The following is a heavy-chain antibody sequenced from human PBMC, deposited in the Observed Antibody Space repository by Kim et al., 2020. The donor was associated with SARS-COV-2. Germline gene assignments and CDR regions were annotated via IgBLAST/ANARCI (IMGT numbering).Heavy chain of an antibody. D-gene: IGHD3-22*01. Sequence: SETLSLTCTVSGGSISSGGYYWSWIRQHPGKGLEWIGYIYYSGSTYYNPSLKSRVTISVDTSKNQFSLKLSSVTAADTAVYYCARTAWGRYYYDSSGYSLDYWGQGTLVTVSS. V-gene: IGHV4-31*03. CDR1: GGSISSGGYY. CDR2: IYYSGST. J-gene: IGHJ4*01. CDR3: ARTAWGRYYYDSSGYSLDY.